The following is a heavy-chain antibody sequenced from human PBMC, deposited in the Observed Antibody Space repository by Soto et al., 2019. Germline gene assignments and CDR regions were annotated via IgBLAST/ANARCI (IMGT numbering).Heavy chain of an antibody. V-gene: IGHV3-30*18. Sequence: VQLLESGGGLVQPGGSLRLSCAASGFTFSSYGMHWVRQAPGKGLEWVAVISYDGSNKYYADSVKGRFTISRDNSKNTLYLQMNSLRAEDTAVYYCAKASTYDSSGYTFDYWGQGTLVTVSS. CDR2: ISYDGSNK. J-gene: IGHJ4*02. CDR3: AKASTYDSSGYTFDY. CDR1: GFTFSSYG. D-gene: IGHD3-22*01.